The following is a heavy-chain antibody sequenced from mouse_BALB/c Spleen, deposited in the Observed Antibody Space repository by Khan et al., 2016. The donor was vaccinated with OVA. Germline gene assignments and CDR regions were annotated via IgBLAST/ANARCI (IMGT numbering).Heavy chain of an antibody. D-gene: IGHD1-2*01. CDR2: ISYSGST. Sequence: EVELVESGPGLVKPSQSLSLTCTVTGYSITSGYGWNWIRQFPGNKLEWMGYISYSGSTNYNPSLKSRISITRDTSKNQFFLQLNSVTTEDTATYYCARTARIKYWGQGTTLTGS. CDR1: GYSITSGYG. CDR3: ARTARIKY. V-gene: IGHV3-2*02. J-gene: IGHJ2*01.